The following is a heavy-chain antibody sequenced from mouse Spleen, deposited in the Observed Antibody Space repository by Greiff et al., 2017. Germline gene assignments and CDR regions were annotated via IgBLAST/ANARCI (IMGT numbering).Heavy chain of an antibody. Sequence: DVQLQESGAELVKPGASVKLSCTASGFNINDYYMHWVKQRTEQGLEWIGWIDPEDGDTKYAPKFQGKATITADTSSNTAYLQLSSLTSEDTAVYYSVSLLLRLTYWGQGTLVTFSA. CDR1: GFNINDYY. D-gene: IGHD1-2*01. J-gene: IGHJ3*01. CDR3: VSLLLRLTY. CDR2: IDPEDGDT. V-gene: IGHV14-2*01.